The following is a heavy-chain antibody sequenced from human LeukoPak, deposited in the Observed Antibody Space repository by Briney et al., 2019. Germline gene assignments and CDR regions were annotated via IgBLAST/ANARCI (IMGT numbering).Heavy chain of an antibody. J-gene: IGHJ3*02. CDR1: GFTFSDYY. V-gene: IGHV3-11*06. CDR2: ISSSSSYT. Sequence: PGGSLRLSCTASGFTFSDYYMSWIRQAPGNGLEWVSYISSSSSYTKYADSVKGRFTISRDNARNSLYLQMNSLRAEDTAVYYCLPLLSRPYVEDGFDIWGQGTMVTVSS. CDR3: LPLLSRPYVEDGFDI. D-gene: IGHD2/OR15-2a*01.